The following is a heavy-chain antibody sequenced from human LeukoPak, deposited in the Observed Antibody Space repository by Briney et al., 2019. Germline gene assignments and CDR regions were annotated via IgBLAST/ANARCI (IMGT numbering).Heavy chain of an antibody. CDR1: GGTFSSYA. CDR3: AILPVVVTAVDY. D-gene: IGHD2-21*02. CDR2: IIPIFGTA. Sequence: SVKVSCKASGGTFSSYAISWVRQAPGQGLEWMGRIIPIFGTANYAQEFQGRVTITTDESTSTAYMELSSLRSGDTAVYYCAILPVVVTAVDYWGQGTLVTVSS. J-gene: IGHJ4*02. V-gene: IGHV1-69*05.